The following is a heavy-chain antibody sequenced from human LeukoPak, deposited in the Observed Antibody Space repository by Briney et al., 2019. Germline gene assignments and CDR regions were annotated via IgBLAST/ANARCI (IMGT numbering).Heavy chain of an antibody. CDR3: AKDKGAGGLWSDH. Sequence: PGRSLRLSCAASGFTFDDYAMHWVRQAPGKGLEWVSGISWNSGSIGYADSVKGRFTISRENAKNSLNLQMNSLRAEDTALYYCAKDKGAGGLWSDHWGQGTLVTVSS. D-gene: IGHD1-26*01. J-gene: IGHJ1*01. V-gene: IGHV3-9*01. CDR2: ISWNSGSI. CDR1: GFTFDDYA.